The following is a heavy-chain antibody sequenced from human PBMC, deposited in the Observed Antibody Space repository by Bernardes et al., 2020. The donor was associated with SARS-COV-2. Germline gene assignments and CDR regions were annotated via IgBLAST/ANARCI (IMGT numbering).Heavy chain of an antibody. Sequence: GGSLRLSCAASGFTFSSYAMHWVRQAPGKGLEWVAVISYDGSNKYYADSVKGRFTISRDNSKNTLYLQMNSLRAEDTAVYYCARIKFGGWYYFDYWGQGTLVTVSS. V-gene: IGHV3-30-3*01. CDR2: ISYDGSNK. CDR1: GFTFSSYA. J-gene: IGHJ4*02. CDR3: ARIKFGGWYYFDY. D-gene: IGHD6-19*01.